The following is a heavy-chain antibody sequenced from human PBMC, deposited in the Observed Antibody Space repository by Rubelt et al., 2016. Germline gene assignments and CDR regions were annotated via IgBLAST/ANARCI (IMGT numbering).Heavy chain of an antibody. CDR2: ISYDGNNK. Sequence: QVQLVESGGGVVQPGRSLRLSCVGSGFTFSTCAMHWVRQAPGRGLEWVAVISYDGNNKYYADSVKGRFTISRDNSKNTLLLQMNSLRAEDTAVYYCAKEHGGNPIGNAFDIWGQGTMVTVSS. D-gene: IGHD4-23*01. CDR1: GFTFSTCA. CDR3: AKEHGGNPIGNAFDI. V-gene: IGHV3-30*04. J-gene: IGHJ3*02.